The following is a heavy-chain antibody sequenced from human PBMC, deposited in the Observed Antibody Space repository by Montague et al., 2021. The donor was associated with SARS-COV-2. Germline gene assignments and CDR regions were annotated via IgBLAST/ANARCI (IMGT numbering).Heavy chain of an antibody. CDR3: ARLGEGVVPAPILGVGPYYSYCYWGV. V-gene: IGHV4-34*01. Sequence: SETLSLTCAVYGGSFSGYYWNWIRQPPGKGLEWIGEINHSGSAKYNPSLKRRVTISVDTSKNQFSLKLNSVTAADTAVYYCARLGEGVVPAPILGVGPYYSYCYWGVWGKGATVTVSS. J-gene: IGHJ6*03. CDR1: GGSFSGYY. D-gene: IGHD2-2*02. CDR2: INHSGSA.